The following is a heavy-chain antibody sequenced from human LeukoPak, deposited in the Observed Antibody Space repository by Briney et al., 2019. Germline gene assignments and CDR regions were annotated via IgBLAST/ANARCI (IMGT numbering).Heavy chain of an antibody. CDR3: ARDSGGWYFDY. Sequence: GGSLRLSCAASGFTFSNYWMIWVRQAPGKGLEWVSSISSSSSYIYYADSVKGRFTISRDNAKNSLYLQMNSLRAEDTAVYYCARDSGGWYFDYWGQGTLVTVSS. J-gene: IGHJ4*02. D-gene: IGHD2-15*01. CDR1: GFTFSNYW. CDR2: ISSSSSYI. V-gene: IGHV3-21*01.